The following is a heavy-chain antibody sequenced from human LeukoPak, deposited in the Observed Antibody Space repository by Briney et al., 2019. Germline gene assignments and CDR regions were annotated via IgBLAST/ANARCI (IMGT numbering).Heavy chain of an antibody. D-gene: IGHD3-3*01. CDR2: ISGSGGST. CDR3: AKGYDFWSGYFDY. V-gene: IGHV3-23*01. J-gene: IGHJ4*02. CDR1: GFTFSSYA. Sequence: GGSLRLSCAASGFTFSSYAMSWVRQAPGKGLEWVSAISGSGGSTYYADSVKGRFTIFRDNSKNTLYLQMNSLRAEDTAVYYCAKGYDFWSGYFDYWGQGTLVTVSS.